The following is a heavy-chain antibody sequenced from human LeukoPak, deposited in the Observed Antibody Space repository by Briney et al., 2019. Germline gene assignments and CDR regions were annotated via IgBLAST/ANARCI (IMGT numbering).Heavy chain of an antibody. D-gene: IGHD3-16*01. J-gene: IGHJ4*02. CDR2: INHRRST. Sequence: SAALSLPCPVSGGSISSSAYHWGWIRQPPGKGLEWIGEINHRRSTNYNPSLNRRATISVDTSKNQFSLKLSSVTAADTAVYYCARMGYDYVWGSKLIHFDYWGQGTLVTVSS. CDR1: GGSISSSAYH. CDR3: ARMGYDYVWGSKLIHFDY. V-gene: IGHV4-39*07.